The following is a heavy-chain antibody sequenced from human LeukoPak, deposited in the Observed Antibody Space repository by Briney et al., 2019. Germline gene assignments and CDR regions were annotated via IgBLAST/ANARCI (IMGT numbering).Heavy chain of an antibody. J-gene: IGHJ3*02. CDR3: AREVGYCSSTSCRDAFDI. D-gene: IGHD2-2*01. CDR2: ISGSGSTI. V-gene: IGHV3-48*03. Sequence: GGSLRLSCAASGFTFSSYEMNWVRQAPGKGLEWVSYISGSGSTIYSADSVKGRFTISRDNAKNSLYLQMNSLRAEDTAIYYCAREVGYCSSTSCRDAFDIWGQGTMVTVPS. CDR1: GFTFSSYE.